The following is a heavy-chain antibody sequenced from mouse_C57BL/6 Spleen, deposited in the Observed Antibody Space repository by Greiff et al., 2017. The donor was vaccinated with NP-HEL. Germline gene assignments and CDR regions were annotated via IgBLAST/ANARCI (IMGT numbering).Heavy chain of an antibody. V-gene: IGHV5-6*01. Sequence: SGGDLVKPGGSVKLSCAASGFTFSSYGMSWVSQTPDKRLEWVATISSGGSYTYYPDSVKGRCTFSRDNANNTQYLQMSSLKSEDTAMYYCARHIITTVVATDYAMDYWGQGTSVTVSS. CDR2: ISSGGSYT. J-gene: IGHJ4*01. D-gene: IGHD1-1*01. CDR3: ARHIITTVVATDYAMDY. CDR1: GFTFSSYG.